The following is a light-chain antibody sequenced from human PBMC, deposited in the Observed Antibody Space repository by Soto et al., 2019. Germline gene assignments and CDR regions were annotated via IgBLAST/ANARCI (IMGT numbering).Light chain of an antibody. CDR1: QSGWNYY. CDR2: GAS. CDR3: HQYGRSPPLT. J-gene: IGKJ4*01. Sequence: EMVWTQSPCTMYLATGERATLSCMARQSGWNYYLAWSQQKPGQAPSLVIYGASWRSTGIPDRFSGSGSGTDFNRTISRLVRECCAVYICHQYGRSPPLTFGGGNKVASK. V-gene: IGKV3-20*01.